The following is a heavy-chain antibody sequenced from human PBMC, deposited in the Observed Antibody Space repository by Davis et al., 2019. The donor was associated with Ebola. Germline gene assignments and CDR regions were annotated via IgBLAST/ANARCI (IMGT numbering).Heavy chain of an antibody. V-gene: IGHV3-11*01. CDR3: AKGSIAVALFDC. D-gene: IGHD6-19*01. J-gene: IGHJ4*02. CDR2: ISSSASTI. CDR1: GFTFSDYY. Sequence: GESLKISCAASGFTFSDYYMSWIRQAPGKGLEWVSYISSSASTIYYADSVKGRFTISRDNSKNTLFLQMNSLRAEDTAVYHCAKGSIAVALFDCWGQGTLVTVSS.